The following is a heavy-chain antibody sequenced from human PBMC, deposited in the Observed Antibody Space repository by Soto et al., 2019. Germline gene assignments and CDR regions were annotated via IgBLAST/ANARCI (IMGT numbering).Heavy chain of an antibody. CDR2: ISYDGSNK. CDR3: ARDQSWATVVVTAGYFDY. J-gene: IGHJ4*02. Sequence: QVQLVESGGGVVQPGRSLRLSCAASGFTFSSYAMHWVRQAPGKGLEWVAVISYDGSNKYYADSVKGRFTISRDNSKNTLYLQMNSLRAEDTAVYYCARDQSWATVVVTAGYFDYWGQGTLVTVSS. V-gene: IGHV3-30-3*01. CDR1: GFTFSSYA. D-gene: IGHD2-21*02.